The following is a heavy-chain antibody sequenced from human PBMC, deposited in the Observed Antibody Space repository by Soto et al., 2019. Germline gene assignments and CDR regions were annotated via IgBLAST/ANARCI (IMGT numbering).Heavy chain of an antibody. CDR3: ARNIRYFDWLLPTYDAFDI. Sequence: ASVKVSCKASGYTFTSYGISWVRQAPGQGLEWMGWISAYNGNTNYAQKIQGRVTMTTDTSTSTAYMELRSLRSDDTAVYYCARNIRYFDWLLPTYDAFDIWGRGTMVTVSS. J-gene: IGHJ3*02. CDR1: GYTFTSYG. CDR2: ISAYNGNT. V-gene: IGHV1-18*01. D-gene: IGHD3-9*01.